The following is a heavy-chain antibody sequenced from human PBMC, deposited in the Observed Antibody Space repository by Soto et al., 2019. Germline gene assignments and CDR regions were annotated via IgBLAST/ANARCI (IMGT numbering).Heavy chain of an antibody. D-gene: IGHD3-22*01. CDR3: ARGNYYDSSGHDY. J-gene: IGHJ4*02. CDR2: IRSSSSYI. Sequence: PGGSLRLSCAASGFTFSSYSMNGVRQAPGKGLEWVSSIRSSSSYIYYVDSVKGRFTISRDNAKNSLYLKMNSLRAEDTAVYYCARGNYYDSSGHDYWGQGTLVTVSS. CDR1: GFTFSSYS. V-gene: IGHV3-21*01.